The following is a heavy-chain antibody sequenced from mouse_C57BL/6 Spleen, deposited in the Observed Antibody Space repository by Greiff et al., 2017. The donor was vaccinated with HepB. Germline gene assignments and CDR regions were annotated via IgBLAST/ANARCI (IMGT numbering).Heavy chain of an antibody. CDR1: GYTFTSYW. V-gene: IGHV1-50*01. J-gene: IGHJ4*01. D-gene: IGHD2-4*01. CDR3: ARRRHYEYDGYAMDD. Sequence: QVQLQQPGAELVKPGASVKLSCKASGYTFTSYWMQWVKQRPGQGLEWIGEIDPSDSYTNYNQKFKGKATLTVDTSSSTAYMQLSSLTSEDSAVYYWARRRHYEYDGYAMDDWGQGTSVTVSS. CDR2: IDPSDSYT.